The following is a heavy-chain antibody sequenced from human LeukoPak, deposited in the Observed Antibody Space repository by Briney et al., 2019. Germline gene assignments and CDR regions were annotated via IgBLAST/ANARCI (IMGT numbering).Heavy chain of an antibody. D-gene: IGHD3-22*01. CDR1: GFTFSNAW. V-gene: IGHV3-15*01. CDR3: TTDNYYDSSGYHDY. J-gene: IGHJ4*02. CDR2: IKSKTDGGTT. Sequence: AGGSLRLSCAASGFTFSNAWMSWVRQAPGKGLEWVGRIKSKTDGGTTDYAAPVKGRFTISRDDSKNTLYLQMNSLKTEDTAVYYCTTDNYYDSSGYHDYWGQGSLVTVSS.